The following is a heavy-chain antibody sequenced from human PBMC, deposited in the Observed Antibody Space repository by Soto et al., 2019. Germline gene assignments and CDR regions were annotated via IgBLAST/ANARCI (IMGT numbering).Heavy chain of an antibody. J-gene: IGHJ4*02. CDR1: GFTFSNYV. V-gene: IGHV3-23*01. D-gene: IGHD1-26*01. CDR2: IDGSGGTI. Sequence: EVQLLESGGGLVQPGGSLRLSCAASGFTFSNYVMTWVRQAPGKGLEWVSSIDGSGGTIYYADSGEGRLTISRDNSKTTRYLQMNSLRAEDTAVYYCAKYKLGATSNLDYWGQGTLVTVSS. CDR3: AKYKLGATSNLDY.